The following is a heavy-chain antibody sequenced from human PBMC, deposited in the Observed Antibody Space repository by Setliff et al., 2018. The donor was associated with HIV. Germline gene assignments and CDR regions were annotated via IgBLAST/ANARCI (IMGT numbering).Heavy chain of an antibody. J-gene: IGHJ4*02. V-gene: IGHV1-69*13. CDR3: ARGSPIVWFGEFLYPEIDY. CDR2: IIPKSNTP. Sequence: GASVKVSCKASGDTFSTFAIIWVRQAPGQGLEWMGGIIPKSNTPDYAQILKGRLTITADESTSTAHMELVGLTSEDTAVYYCARGSPIVWFGEFLYPEIDYWGQGSLVTVSS. CDR1: GDTFSTFA. D-gene: IGHD3-10*01.